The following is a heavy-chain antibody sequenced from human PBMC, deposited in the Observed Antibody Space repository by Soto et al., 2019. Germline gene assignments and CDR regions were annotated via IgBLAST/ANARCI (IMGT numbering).Heavy chain of an antibody. D-gene: IGHD1-1*01. CDR1: GFTFSSFG. CDR2: ISFDGSNK. J-gene: IGHJ6*02. CDR3: AKDTSKYSNNWPAYYGLDV. V-gene: IGHV3-30*18. Sequence: QVQLVESGGGVVQPGRSLRISCAASGFTFSSFGMQWVRQAPGKGLEWVEVISFDGSNKYYADSVKGRFTISRDNSKNTLSLQMNSLKAEDTAVYYCAKDTSKYSNNWPAYYGLDVGGQGTTVTVSS.